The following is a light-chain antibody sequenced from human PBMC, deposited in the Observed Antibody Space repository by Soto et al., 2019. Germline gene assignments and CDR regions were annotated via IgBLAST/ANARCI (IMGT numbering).Light chain of an antibody. Sequence: IQMTQSPSTLSASVGDRVTITCRASQSVSDWLAWYQQKPGKAPNLLIYDASTLETGVPSRFSGSSSGTEFTLTISSLQPDDFATYYCQDYTSYSGTFGQGTKVDIK. CDR3: QDYTSYSGT. J-gene: IGKJ1*01. CDR2: DAS. CDR1: QSVSDW. V-gene: IGKV1-5*01.